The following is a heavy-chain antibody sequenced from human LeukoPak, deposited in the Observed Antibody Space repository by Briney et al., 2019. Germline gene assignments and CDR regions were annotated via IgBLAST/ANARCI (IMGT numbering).Heavy chain of an antibody. V-gene: IGHV3-74*01. D-gene: IGHD3-22*01. CDR1: GFTFSSYW. J-gene: IGHJ4*02. Sequence: PGGSLRLSCAASGFTFSSYWMHWVRQAPGKGLVWVSRINSDGSSTSYADSVKGRFTISRDNAKKTLYLQMNSLRAEDTAVYYCARDRYYDSSGYYLPFDYWGQGTLVTVSS. CDR2: INSDGSST. CDR3: ARDRYYDSSGYYLPFDY.